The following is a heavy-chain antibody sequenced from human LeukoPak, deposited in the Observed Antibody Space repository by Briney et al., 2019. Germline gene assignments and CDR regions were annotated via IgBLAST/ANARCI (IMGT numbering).Heavy chain of an antibody. D-gene: IGHD3-10*01. Sequence: PSETLSLTCSVSGGSISSYYWSWIRQPPGEGLEWIGYIYHSGSTNYNPSLKSRVTISVDTSKNQFSLKLSSVTAADTAVYYCARRKFYGWGYIWDVGGKGTTVTVS. J-gene: IGHJ6*03. CDR1: GGSISSYY. V-gene: IGHV4-59*08. CDR2: IYHSGST. CDR3: ARRKFYGWGYIWDV.